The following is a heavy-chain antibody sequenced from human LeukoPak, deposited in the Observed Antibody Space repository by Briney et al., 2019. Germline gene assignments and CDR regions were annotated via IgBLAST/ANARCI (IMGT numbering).Heavy chain of an antibody. J-gene: IGHJ4*02. CDR1: GGSISSYY. D-gene: IGHD1-26*01. Sequence: SETLSLTCTVSGGSISSYYWSWLRQPPGKGLEWIGYIYYSGSTNYNPSLKSRVTISVDTSKNQFSLKLSSVTAADTAVYYCARENMGALDYWGQGTLVTVSS. CDR3: ARENMGALDY. CDR2: IYYSGST. V-gene: IGHV4-59*01.